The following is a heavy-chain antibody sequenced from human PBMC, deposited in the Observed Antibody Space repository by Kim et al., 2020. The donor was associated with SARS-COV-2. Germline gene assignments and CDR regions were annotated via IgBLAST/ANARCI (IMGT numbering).Heavy chain of an antibody. CDR2: IWYDGSNK. CDR1: GFTFSSYG. J-gene: IGHJ4*02. V-gene: IGHV3-33*01. Sequence: GGSLRLSCAASGFTFSSYGMHWVRQAPGKGLEWVAVIWYDGSNKYYADSVKGRFTISRDNSKNTLYLQMNSLRAEDTAVYYCARGLDRKMTTFDYWGQGTLVTVSS. CDR3: ARGLDRKMTTFDY. D-gene: IGHD4-17*01.